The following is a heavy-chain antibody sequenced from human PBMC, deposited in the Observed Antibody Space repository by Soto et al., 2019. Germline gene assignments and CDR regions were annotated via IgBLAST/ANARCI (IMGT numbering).Heavy chain of an antibody. D-gene: IGHD2-21*01. J-gene: IGHJ3*01. CDR2: INPNSGGT. CDR1: GYTFTGYY. V-gene: IGHV1-2*02. Sequence: ASVKVSCKASGYTFTGYYMHWVRQVPGQGLEWMGWINPNSGGTNYAQKFQGRVTMTRDTSISTAYMELNRLRSDDTAVYYCASDGLRGGETDGALDLWGQGTLVTVS. CDR3: ASDGLRGGETDGALDL.